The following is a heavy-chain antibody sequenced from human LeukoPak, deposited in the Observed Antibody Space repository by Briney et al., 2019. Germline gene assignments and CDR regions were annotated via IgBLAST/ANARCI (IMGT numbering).Heavy chain of an antibody. CDR3: ARGRNYFDY. Sequence: SETLSLTCTVSGGSISSYFWTWIRQPPGKGLEWIGYIYYSGSTNYNPSLKSRVTISIDTSKNQLSLKLSSVTAADTAVYYCARGRNYFDYWGQGTLVTVSS. D-gene: IGHD1-26*01. V-gene: IGHV4-59*08. CDR1: GGSISSYF. J-gene: IGHJ4*02. CDR2: IYYSGST.